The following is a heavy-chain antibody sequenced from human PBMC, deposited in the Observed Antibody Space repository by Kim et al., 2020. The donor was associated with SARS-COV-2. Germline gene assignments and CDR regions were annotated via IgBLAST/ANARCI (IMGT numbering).Heavy chain of an antibody. CDR2: IYYSGST. Sequence: SETLSLTCTVSGGSISSYYWSWIRQPPGKGLEWIGYIYYSGSTNYNPSLKSRVTISVDTSKNQFSLKLSSVTAADTAVYYCARHEALLLWFGSGAFDIWGQGTMVTVSS. D-gene: IGHD3-10*01. CDR1: GGSISSYY. J-gene: IGHJ3*02. V-gene: IGHV4-59*08. CDR3: ARHEALLLWFGSGAFDI.